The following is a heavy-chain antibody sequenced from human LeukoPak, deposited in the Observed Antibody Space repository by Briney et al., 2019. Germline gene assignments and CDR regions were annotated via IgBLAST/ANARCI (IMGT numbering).Heavy chain of an antibody. Sequence: GGSLRLSCAASGFTFSSYGMHWVRQAPGKGLEWVAFIRSDGSNKYYADSVRGRFTISRDNSKDTLYVQMNNLRAEDTAVYYCASDSAVDYWGQGTLVTVSS. J-gene: IGHJ4*02. CDR2: IRSDGSNK. CDR1: GFTFSSYG. CDR3: ASDSAVDY. V-gene: IGHV3-30*02.